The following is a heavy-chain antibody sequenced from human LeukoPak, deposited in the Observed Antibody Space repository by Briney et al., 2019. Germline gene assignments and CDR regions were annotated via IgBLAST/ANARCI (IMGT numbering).Heavy chain of an antibody. Sequence: PSETLSLTCAVSGYSISSGYYWGWIRQAPGKGLEWIGSIYRSGSPYYNPSLKSRVTISTDTSKNQFSLKLNSVTAADTAVYYCASSITANMWFDPWGQGALVTVSS. CDR1: GYSISSGYY. CDR3: ASSITANMWFDP. J-gene: IGHJ5*02. CDR2: IYRSGSP. V-gene: IGHV4-38-2*01. D-gene: IGHD5-12*01.